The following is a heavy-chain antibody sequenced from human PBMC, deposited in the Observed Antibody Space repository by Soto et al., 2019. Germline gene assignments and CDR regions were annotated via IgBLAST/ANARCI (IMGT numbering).Heavy chain of an antibody. CDR3: ATRDNSRFY. CDR2: SHQSGNT. V-gene: IGHV4-4*02. CDR1: GVSISSHDW. Sequence: QVQLQESGPGLVKPSGTLSLTCAVSGVSISSHDWWTWVRQPPGKGLVWIGESHQSGNTNYNSSLESRVTISVAKFTNQFSLTLSSVTVADTAVYYCATRDNSRFYWGQGTLVTVSS. J-gene: IGHJ4*02. D-gene: IGHD6-13*01.